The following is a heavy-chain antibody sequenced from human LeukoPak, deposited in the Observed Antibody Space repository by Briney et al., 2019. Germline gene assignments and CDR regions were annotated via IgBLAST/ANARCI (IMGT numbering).Heavy chain of an antibody. CDR3: ARLDDFWSGEDYYNYGMDV. Sequence: GGSLRLSCAASGFTFSHYWMSWVRQAPGKGLEWVANIKQDGSEKYYVDSVKGRFTISRDNAKNSLYLQMNSLRAEDTAVYYCARLDDFWSGEDYYNYGMDVWGQGTTVTVSS. J-gene: IGHJ6*02. CDR2: IKQDGSEK. D-gene: IGHD3-3*01. CDR1: GFTFSHYW. V-gene: IGHV3-7*01.